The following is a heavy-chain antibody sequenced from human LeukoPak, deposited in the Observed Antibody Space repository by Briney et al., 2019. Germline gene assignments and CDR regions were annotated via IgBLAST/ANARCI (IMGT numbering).Heavy chain of an antibody. J-gene: IGHJ4*02. CDR3: ASFGSRDY. CDR2: INHSGST. D-gene: IGHD2-15*01. CDR1: GGSFSGYY. Sequence: SETLSLTCAVYGGSFSGYYWSWIRQPPGKGLEWIGEINHSGSTNYNPSLKSRVTISVDTSENQFSLKLSSVTAADTAVYYCASFGSRDYWGQGTLVTVSS. V-gene: IGHV4-34*01.